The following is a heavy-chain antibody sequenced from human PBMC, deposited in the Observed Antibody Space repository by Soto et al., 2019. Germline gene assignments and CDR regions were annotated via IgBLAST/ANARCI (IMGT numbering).Heavy chain of an antibody. J-gene: IGHJ5*02. V-gene: IGHV1-18*04. D-gene: IGHD3-16*01. CDR2: ISVYNGNT. Sequence: QGQLVQSGAEVKKPGASVKVSCKASGYIFDSDGISWVRQAPGQGLEWMGWISVYNGNTKYLGKFQGRVTMTTDTSTSTAYLELRSLRSDDTAVYYCARGTSYAWFDPWGQGTLVTVSS. CDR1: GYIFDSDG. CDR3: ARGTSYAWFDP.